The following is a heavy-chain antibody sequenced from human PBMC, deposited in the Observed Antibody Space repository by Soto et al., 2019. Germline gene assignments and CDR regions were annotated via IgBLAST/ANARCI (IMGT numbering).Heavy chain of an antibody. D-gene: IGHD2-2*01. V-gene: IGHV3-30*18. J-gene: IGHJ6*02. CDR2: ISYDGSNK. CDR3: AKVCSSLDYYGMDV. Sequence: QVQLVESGGGVVQPGRSLRLSCAASGFTFSSYGMHWVRQAPGKGLEWVAVISYDGSNKYYADSVKGRFTISGDNSKNTLYLQMNSLRAEDTAVYYCAKVCSSLDYYGMDVWGQGTTVTVSS. CDR1: GFTFSSYG.